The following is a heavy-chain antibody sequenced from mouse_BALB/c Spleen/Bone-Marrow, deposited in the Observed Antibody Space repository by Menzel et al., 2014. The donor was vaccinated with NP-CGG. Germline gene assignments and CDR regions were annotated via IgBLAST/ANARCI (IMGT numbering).Heavy chain of an antibody. J-gene: IGHJ4*01. Sequence: QVQLQQSGPELVKPGASVRISCKASGYAFSNSWMNWVQQRPGQGLEWIGRIYPGDGDTYYNGKFKDKATLTADKSSSTAYMQLSSLTSVGSAVYFCARSDGYRALDYWGQGTSVTVSS. V-gene: IGHV1-82*01. D-gene: IGHD2-3*01. CDR3: ARSDGYRALDY. CDR2: IYPGDGDT. CDR1: GYAFSNSW.